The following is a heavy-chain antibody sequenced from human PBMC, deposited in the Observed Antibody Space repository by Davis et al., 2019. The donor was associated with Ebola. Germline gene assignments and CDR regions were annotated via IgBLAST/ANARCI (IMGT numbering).Heavy chain of an antibody. CDR1: GGSISSSSYY. J-gene: IGHJ4*02. Sequence: MPGGSLRLSCTVSGGSISSSSYYWGWIRQPPGKGLEWIGSIYYSGSTYYNPSLKSRVTISVDTSKNQFSLKLSSVTAADTAVYYCARRGIAAAGYYFDYWGQGTLVTVSS. V-gene: IGHV4-39*01. CDR3: ARRGIAAAGYYFDY. CDR2: IYYSGST. D-gene: IGHD6-13*01.